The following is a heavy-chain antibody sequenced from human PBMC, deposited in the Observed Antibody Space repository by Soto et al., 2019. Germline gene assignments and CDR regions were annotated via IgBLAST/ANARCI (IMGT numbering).Heavy chain of an antibody. CDR2: INDNSAVI. CDR1: GFTFSSSG. J-gene: IGHJ4*02. CDR3: GKAVATRVSNY. V-gene: IGHV3-23*01. D-gene: IGHD6-19*01. Sequence: GGSLRLSCAASGFTFSSSGMSWVRQAPGKGLEWVSVINDNSAVIHYADSAKGRFSISRDNSKNTLYLQMNSLRAEDTAVYFCGKAVATRVSNYWGQGTLVTVSS.